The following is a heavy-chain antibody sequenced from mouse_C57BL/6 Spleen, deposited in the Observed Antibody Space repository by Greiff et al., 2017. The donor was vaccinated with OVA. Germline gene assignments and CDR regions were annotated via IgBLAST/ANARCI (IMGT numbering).Heavy chain of an antibody. CDR3: ARYSNQDYAMDY. J-gene: IGHJ4*01. CDR2: IYPRDGST. Sequence: QVQLQQSDAELVKPGASVKISCTVSGYTFTDHTIHWMKQRPEQGLEWIGYIYPRDGSTKYNEKFKGQATLTADKSSSTAYMQLNSLASEDSAVYFCARYSNQDYAMDYWGQGTSVTVSS. CDR1: GYTFTDHT. D-gene: IGHD2-5*01. V-gene: IGHV1-78*01.